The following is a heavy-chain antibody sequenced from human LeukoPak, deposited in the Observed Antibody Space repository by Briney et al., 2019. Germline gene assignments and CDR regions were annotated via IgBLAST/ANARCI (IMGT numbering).Heavy chain of an antibody. CDR1: GGSISSYY. CDR2: IYYSGST. V-gene: IGHV4-59*08. D-gene: IGHD2-15*01. Sequence: DPSETLSLTCTVSGGSISSYYWSWIRQPPGKGLEWIGYIYYSGSTNYNPSLKSRVTISVDTSKNQFSLKLSSVTAADTAVYYCARHRDYCSGGSCYELYYFDYWGQGTLVTVSS. J-gene: IGHJ4*02. CDR3: ARHRDYCSGGSCYELYYFDY.